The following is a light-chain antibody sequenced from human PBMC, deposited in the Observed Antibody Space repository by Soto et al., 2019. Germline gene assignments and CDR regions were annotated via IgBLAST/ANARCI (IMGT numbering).Light chain of an antibody. Sequence: AIQLTQSPSSLSASVGDRVTITCRASQGISSALAWYQQKPGKAPKLLIYDASSLESGVPSRFSGSGSGIDFTLTISSLQPEDFATYYCQQETFGQGTKLEIK. CDR1: QGISSA. CDR3: QQET. V-gene: IGKV1-13*02. CDR2: DAS. J-gene: IGKJ2*01.